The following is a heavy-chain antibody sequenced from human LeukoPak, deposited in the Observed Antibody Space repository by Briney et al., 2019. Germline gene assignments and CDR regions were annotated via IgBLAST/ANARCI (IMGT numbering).Heavy chain of an antibody. V-gene: IGHV3-23*01. J-gene: IGHJ5*02. Sequence: GGSLRLSCAASGFTFDDYGMNWVRQAPGKGLEWVSLISASGGSTYYADSVKGRFTVSRDNFKNTLYLQMNSLRAEDTAVYYCAKETMTLDLWGQGTLVTVSS. CDR3: AKETMTLDL. CDR1: GFTFDDYG. D-gene: IGHD4-17*01. CDR2: ISASGGST.